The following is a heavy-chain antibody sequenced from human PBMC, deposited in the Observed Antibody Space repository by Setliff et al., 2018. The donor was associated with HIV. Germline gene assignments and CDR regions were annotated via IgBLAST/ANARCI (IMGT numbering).Heavy chain of an antibody. Sequence: SETLSLTCTVSGGSIRSGGYYWGWIRQPPGKGLEWIGNIYYSGSTYYNPSLKSRVTISVDTSKNQFSLKLSSVTAADTAVYYCARDGVVPAAMDYYGLDVWGQGTTVTVSS. CDR3: ARDGVVPAAMDYYGLDV. V-gene: IGHV4-39*07. D-gene: IGHD2-2*01. CDR1: GGSIRSGGYY. J-gene: IGHJ6*02. CDR2: IYYSGST.